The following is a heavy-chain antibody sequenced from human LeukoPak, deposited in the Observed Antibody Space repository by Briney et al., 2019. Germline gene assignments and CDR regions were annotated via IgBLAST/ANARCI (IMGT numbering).Heavy chain of an antibody. D-gene: IGHD1-26*01. CDR1: GFTFSTCA. Sequence: GGSLRLSCATSGFTFSTCAMSWVRQAPGKGLEWVSTISGSGGTTFYADSVKGRFTISKDNSRNTLYLQMNSLRAEGAALYYCATRPASETYFGVFDYWGQGTLVTVSS. CDR3: ATRPASETYFGVFDY. CDR2: ISGSGGTT. V-gene: IGHV3-23*01. J-gene: IGHJ4*02.